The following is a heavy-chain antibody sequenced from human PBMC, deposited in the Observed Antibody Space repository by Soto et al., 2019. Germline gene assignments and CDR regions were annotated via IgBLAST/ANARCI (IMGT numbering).Heavy chain of an antibody. V-gene: IGHV1-18*01. CDR3: ARDKGGLDY. CDR2: ISGFNGNT. CDR1: GYTFSIYA. Sequence: QVQLVQSGVEVKTPGASVKVSCKASGYTFSIYAISWVRQAPGQGLEWMGWISGFNGNTAYAQNFQDRVTMTTDTSTNTVYMEMRILRSDDTAIYYCARDKGGLDYWGQGTLVSVS. J-gene: IGHJ4*02.